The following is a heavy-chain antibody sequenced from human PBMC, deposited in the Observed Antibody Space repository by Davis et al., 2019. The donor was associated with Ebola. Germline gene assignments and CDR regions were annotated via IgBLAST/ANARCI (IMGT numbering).Heavy chain of an antibody. V-gene: IGHV3-7*03. J-gene: IGHJ6*02. Sequence: GGSLRLSCAASGFTFSSYWMSWVRQAPGKGLEWVANIKHDGSEKYYVDSVKGRFTISRDNAKNSLYLQMNSLRAEDTAVYYCARDGAYSSSDLYYYYYYGMDVWGQGTTVTVSS. CDR3: ARDGAYSSSDLYYYYYYGMDV. CDR2: IKHDGSEK. D-gene: IGHD6-6*01. CDR1: GFTFSSYW.